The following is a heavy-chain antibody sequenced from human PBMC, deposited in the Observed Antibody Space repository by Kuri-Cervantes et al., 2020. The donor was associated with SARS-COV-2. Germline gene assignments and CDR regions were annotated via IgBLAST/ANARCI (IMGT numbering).Heavy chain of an antibody. V-gene: IGHV4-38-2*02. CDR3: ARVEGYCSSTSCYTGAFDY. CDR1: GYSISSGYY. D-gene: IGHD2-2*02. CDR2: IYHSGST. Sequence: SETLSLTCTVSGYSISSGYYWGWIRQPPGKGLEWIGSIYHSGSTNYNPSLKSRVTISVDTSKNQFSLKLSSVTAADTAVYYCARVEGYCSSTSCYTGAFDYWGQGTLVTVSS. J-gene: IGHJ4*02.